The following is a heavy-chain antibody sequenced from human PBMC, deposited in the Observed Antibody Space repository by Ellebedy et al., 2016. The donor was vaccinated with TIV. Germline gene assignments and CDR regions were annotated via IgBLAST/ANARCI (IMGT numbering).Heavy chain of an antibody. CDR3: TRATAGLDV. V-gene: IGHV3-13*01. Sequence: GESLKISCAASGFTFSSYDMHWVRQAPGKGLEWVSAIGTAGDTSYPGSVKGRFTISRENAKNSLYLQMNSLKAEDTAMYYCTRATAGLDVWGQGTTVSVSS. J-gene: IGHJ6*02. CDR1: GFTFSSYD. CDR2: IGTAGDT.